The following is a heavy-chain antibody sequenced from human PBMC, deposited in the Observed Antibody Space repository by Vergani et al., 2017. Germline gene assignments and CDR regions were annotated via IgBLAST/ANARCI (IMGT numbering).Heavy chain of an antibody. D-gene: IGHD3-10*01. CDR1: GSTVSGNY. V-gene: IGHV3-66*02. J-gene: IGHJ5*02. Sequence: ELQLVESGGGLVQPGGSLRLSCAASGSTVSGNYMTWVRQAPGKGLEWVSHIYRGDETYYADSVKGRVTSSRDNSKNTLHLQINNLRVEDTAVYYCAIGNYYSSGTYVDPWGQGTLVTVSS. CDR2: IYRGDET. CDR3: AIGNYYSSGTYVDP.